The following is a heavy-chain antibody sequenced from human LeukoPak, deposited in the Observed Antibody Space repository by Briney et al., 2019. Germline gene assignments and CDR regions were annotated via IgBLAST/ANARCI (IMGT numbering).Heavy chain of an antibody. V-gene: IGHV3-53*01. CDR2: IYSGGST. CDR1: GFTVSGNY. CDR3: ARSPKYYGIYV. J-gene: IGHJ6*01. Sequence: GGSLTLSCAACGFTVSGNYMSWVRQAPGKGLDWVSVIYSGGSTYYADSVKGRFTISRDNSKNTLYLQMNSLRAEDTPVYYCARSPKYYGIYVSGRGTTVTVSS.